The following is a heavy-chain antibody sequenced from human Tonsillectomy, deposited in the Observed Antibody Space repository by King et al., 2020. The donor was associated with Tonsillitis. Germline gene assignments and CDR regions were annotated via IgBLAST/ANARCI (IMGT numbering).Heavy chain of an antibody. CDR2: IGGRSGST. D-gene: IGHD6-19*01. V-gene: IGHV3-23*04. CDR3: AKGWSAIAVAGTIEYFHH. CDR1: GFTFSNYA. Sequence: EVQLVESGGGLVQPGGSLRLSCAASGFTFSNYAMSWVRQAPGKGLEWVSGIGGRSGSTNYAESVKGRFTISRDNSKNTLYLQMSSLRAEDTAVYYCAKGWSAIAVAGTIEYFHHWGQGTLVTVSS. J-gene: IGHJ1*01.